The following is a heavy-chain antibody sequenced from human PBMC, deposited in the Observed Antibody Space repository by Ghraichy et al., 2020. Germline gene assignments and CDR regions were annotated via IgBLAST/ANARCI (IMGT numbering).Heavy chain of an antibody. CDR3: ARDQRKYQLLFSYYYYGMDV. D-gene: IGHD2-2*01. Sequence: GGSLRLSCAASGFTFSSYWMSWVRQAPGKGLVWVANIKQDGREKYYVDSVKGRFTISRDNAKHSLYLQMNSLRAEDTAVYYCARDQRKYQLLFSYYYYGMDVWGQGTTVTVSS. V-gene: IGHV3-7*03. J-gene: IGHJ6*02. CDR1: GFTFSSYW. CDR2: IKQDGREK.